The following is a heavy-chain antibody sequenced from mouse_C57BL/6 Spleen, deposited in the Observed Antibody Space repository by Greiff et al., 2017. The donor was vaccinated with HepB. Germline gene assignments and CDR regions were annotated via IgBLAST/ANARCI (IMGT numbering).Heavy chain of an antibody. D-gene: IGHD4-1*01. CDR1: GYAFSSSW. CDR2: IYPGDGDT. J-gene: IGHJ2*01. CDR3: AANWDGDY. V-gene: IGHV1-82*01. Sequence: QVQLKESGPELVKPGASVKISCKASGYAFSSSWMNWVKQRPGKGLEWIGRIYPGDGDTNYNGKFKGKATLTADKSSSTAYMQLSSLTSEDSAVYFCAANWDGDYWGQGTTLTVSS.